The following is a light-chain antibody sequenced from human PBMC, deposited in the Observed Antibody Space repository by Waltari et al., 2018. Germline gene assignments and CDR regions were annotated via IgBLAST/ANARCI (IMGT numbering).Light chain of an antibody. CDR1: SSDVVGYDY. J-gene: IGLJ3*02. CDR3: VSYRRSSTWV. CDR2: AVT. V-gene: IGLV2-14*03. Sequence: QSALTQPASVSGSPGQSITISCTGTSSDVVGYDYVSWYHHHPGKAPTLLVYAVTKWHAVVSNPFAGSKSANTSSRTMSGIQAEDEADDYCVSYRRSSTWVFGEGTKLTVL.